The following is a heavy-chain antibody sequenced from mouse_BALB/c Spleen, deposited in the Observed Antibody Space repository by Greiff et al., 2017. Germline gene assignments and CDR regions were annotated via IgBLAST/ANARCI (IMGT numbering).Heavy chain of an antibody. CDR3: ARNTARAAWFAY. D-gene: IGHD3-1*01. Sequence: VKLVESGAELARPGASVKMSCKASGYTFTSYTMHWVKQRPGQGLEWIGYINPSSGYTNYNQKFKDKATLTADKSSSTAYMQLSSLTSEDSAVYYCARNTARAAWFAYWGQGTLVTVSA. V-gene: IGHV1-4*01. J-gene: IGHJ3*01. CDR1: GYTFTSYT. CDR2: INPSSGYT.